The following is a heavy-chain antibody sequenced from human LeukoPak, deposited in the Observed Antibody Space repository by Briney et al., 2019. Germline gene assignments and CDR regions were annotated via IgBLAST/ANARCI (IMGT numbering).Heavy chain of an antibody. CDR3: TTAGSHGSFDY. CDR2: IRCKANSYAT. D-gene: IGHD2-2*03. Sequence: GGPLRLSCAASGLTLSCSAMHWVRQASGKGLEWVGRIRCKANSYATLYSESVDAMSTNTRNDSIYTLLLRMNSLNTEDNDVYYCTTAGSHGSFDYWGQGTLVTVSS. J-gene: IGHJ4*02. V-gene: IGHV3-73*01. CDR1: GLTLSCSA.